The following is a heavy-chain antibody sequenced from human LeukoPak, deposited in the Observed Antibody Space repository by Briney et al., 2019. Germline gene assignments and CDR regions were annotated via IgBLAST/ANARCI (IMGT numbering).Heavy chain of an antibody. D-gene: IGHD5-18*01. Sequence: GGSLRLSCAASGFTFSDYYMSWIRQAPGKGLEWVSYISSSSSYTNYADSVKGRFTISRDNAKNSLYLQMSSLRAEDTAVYYCARGAYTAMALRYDYWGQGTLVTVSS. J-gene: IGHJ4*02. CDR2: ISSSSSYT. CDR1: GFTFSDYY. CDR3: ARGAYTAMALRYDY. V-gene: IGHV3-11*06.